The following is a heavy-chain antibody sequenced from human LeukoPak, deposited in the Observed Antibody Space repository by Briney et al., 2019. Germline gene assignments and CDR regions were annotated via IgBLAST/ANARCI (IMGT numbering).Heavy chain of an antibody. CDR3: AREYGLGYCSSTSCYAHFDY. D-gene: IGHD2-2*01. Sequence: SETLSLTCTVSGGSISSYYWSWIRQPPGKGLEWIGYIYYSGSTNYNPSLKSRVTISVDTSKNQSSLKLSSVTAADTAVYYYAREYGLGYCSSTSCYAHFDYWGQGTLVTVSS. CDR2: IYYSGST. V-gene: IGHV4-59*01. J-gene: IGHJ4*02. CDR1: GGSISSYY.